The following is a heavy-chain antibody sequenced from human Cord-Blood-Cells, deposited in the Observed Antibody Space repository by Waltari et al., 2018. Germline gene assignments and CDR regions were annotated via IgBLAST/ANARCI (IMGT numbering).Heavy chain of an antibody. CDR3: ARAGGPIVVVVAATGGWFDP. J-gene: IGHJ5*02. CDR2: INHSGST. CDR1: GGSFSGYY. D-gene: IGHD2-15*01. Sequence: QVQLQQWGAGLLKPSETLSLTCAVYGGSFSGYYWSWIRQPPGKGLEWIGEINHSGSTNYNPSLKSLVTISVDTSKNQFSLKLSSVTAADTAVYYCARAGGPIVVVVAATGGWFDPWGQGTLVTVSS. V-gene: IGHV4-34*01.